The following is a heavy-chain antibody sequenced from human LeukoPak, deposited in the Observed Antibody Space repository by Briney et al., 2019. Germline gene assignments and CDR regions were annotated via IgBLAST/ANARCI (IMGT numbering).Heavy chain of an antibody. V-gene: IGHV3-49*04. CDR3: TRALRYFDWLSDPPLDY. Sequence: GGSLRLSSVASRFTFSNYWMSWVRQAPGKGLEWVGFIRSKAYGGTTEYAASVKGRFTISRDESKSIAYLQMNSLKTEDTAVYYCTRALRYFDWLSDPPLDYWGQGTLVTVSS. CDR2: IRSKAYGGTT. D-gene: IGHD3-9*01. J-gene: IGHJ4*02. CDR1: RFTFSNYW.